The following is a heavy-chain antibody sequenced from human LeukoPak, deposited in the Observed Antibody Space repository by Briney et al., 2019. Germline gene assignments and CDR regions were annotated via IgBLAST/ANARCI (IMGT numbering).Heavy chain of an antibody. Sequence: PSETLSLTCTVSGGSISRSSYYWGWIRQPPGKGLEWIGSVYSSGSTYYNPSLKSRVTISVDTSKNQFSLKLSSVTAADTAVYYCARGRGDSSGYYYRLWFGPWGQGTLVTVSS. CDR2: VYSSGST. J-gene: IGHJ5*02. CDR1: GGSISRSSYY. CDR3: ARGRGDSSGYYYRLWFGP. D-gene: IGHD3-22*01. V-gene: IGHV4-39*07.